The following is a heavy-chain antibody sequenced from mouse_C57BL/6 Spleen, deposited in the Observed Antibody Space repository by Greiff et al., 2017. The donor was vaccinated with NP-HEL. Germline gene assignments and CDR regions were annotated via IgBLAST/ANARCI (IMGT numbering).Heavy chain of an antibody. CDR2: ISSGSSTI. CDR3: ARGHDGYYDSAWFAY. CDR1: GFTFSDYG. Sequence: EVMLVESGGGLVKPGGSLKLSCAASGFTFSDYGMHWVRQAPEKGLEWVAYISSGSSTIYYADTVKGRFTISRDNAKNTLFLPMTSLRSEDTAMYYFARGHDGYYDSAWFAYWGQGTLVTVSA. J-gene: IGHJ3*01. D-gene: IGHD2-3*01. V-gene: IGHV5-17*01.